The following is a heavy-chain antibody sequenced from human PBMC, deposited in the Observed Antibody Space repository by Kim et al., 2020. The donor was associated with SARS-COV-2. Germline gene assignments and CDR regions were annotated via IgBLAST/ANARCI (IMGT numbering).Heavy chain of an antibody. CDR3: ARFGSSWYRYGMDD. J-gene: IGHJ6*02. CDR1: GFTFSNYN. V-gene: IGHV3-21*01. D-gene: IGHD6-13*01. Sequence: GGSLRLSCAASGFTFSNYNMNWVRQAPGKGLEWVSSISSSSSYIYYADSVKGRFTISRDNAKNSLYLQMNSLRAEDTAVYYCARFGSSWYRYGMDDWGQGTTVTVSS. CDR2: ISSSSSYI.